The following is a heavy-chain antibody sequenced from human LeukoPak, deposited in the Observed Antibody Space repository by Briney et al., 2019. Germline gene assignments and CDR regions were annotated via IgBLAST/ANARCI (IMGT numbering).Heavy chain of an antibody. CDR2: ISGSGDST. J-gene: IGHJ4*02. CDR3: ARGWVAAAGTGHDY. D-gene: IGHD6-13*01. Sequence: GGSLRLSCAASGFTFSTYAMSWVRQAPGKGLEWVSGISGSGDSTYYADSVKGRFTISRDNSKNTLYLQMNSLRAEDTAVYYCARGWVAAAGTGHDYWGQGTLVTVSS. CDR1: GFTFSTYA. V-gene: IGHV3-23*01.